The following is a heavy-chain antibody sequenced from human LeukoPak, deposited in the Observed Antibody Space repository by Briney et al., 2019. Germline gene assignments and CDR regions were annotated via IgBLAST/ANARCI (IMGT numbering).Heavy chain of an antibody. J-gene: IGHJ4*02. V-gene: IGHV4-4*07. D-gene: IGHD3-10*01. CDR3: ARDSWFGY. CDR2: IQTRGST. Sequence: SQTLSLTCTVSGGSISNYYWSWVRQPARKGLEWVGGIQTRGSTHYSPPLKSRVTMSLDTSKKQFSLKVTSATAADTAVYYGARDSWFGYWGQGTLVAVSS. CDR1: GGSISNYY.